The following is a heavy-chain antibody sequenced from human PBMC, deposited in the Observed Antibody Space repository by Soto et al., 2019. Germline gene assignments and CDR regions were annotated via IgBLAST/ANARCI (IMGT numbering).Heavy chain of an antibody. J-gene: IGHJ4*02. D-gene: IGHD3-22*01. Sequence: GGSLRLSCAASGFTFSSYWMHWVRQAPGKGLEYVSSISINGGSTHYADSVKGRFTISRDNSRNTQYLQMSSLRADDTAVYYCVKGEFYYDSSAYYPFDSWGQGTLVTVSS. V-gene: IGHV3-64D*06. CDR3: VKGEFYYDSSAYYPFDS. CDR1: GFTFSSYW. CDR2: ISINGGST.